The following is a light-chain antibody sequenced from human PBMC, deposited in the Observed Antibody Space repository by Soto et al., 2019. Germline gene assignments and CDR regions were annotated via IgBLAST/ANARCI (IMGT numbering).Light chain of an antibody. CDR2: KAS. V-gene: IGKV1-5*03. Sequence: DIQMTQSPSTLSGSVGDRVTITCRASQTISSWLAWYQQKPGKAPKLLIYKASSLESGVPSRFSGSGSGTEFTLTISRLQPEDFATYYCQQLNSYPITFGQGTRLEI. J-gene: IGKJ5*01. CDR3: QQLNSYPIT. CDR1: QTISSW.